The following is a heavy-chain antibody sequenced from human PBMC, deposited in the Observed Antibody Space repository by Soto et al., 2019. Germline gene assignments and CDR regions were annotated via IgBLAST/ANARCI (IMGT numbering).Heavy chain of an antibody. CDR1: GGSVSNSNYY. V-gene: IGHV4-39*01. CDR2: VYYRGRS. Sequence: SETLSRTCTVSGGSVSNSNYYWGWIRQSPGKGLEWIGSVYYRGRSYSKSSVKSRVTISVDTSKNQFSLNLNSVTASDTAVYFCVSQRTSVLTQAYFDYQGQGSMGTVSS. D-gene: IGHD2-8*01. CDR3: VSQRTSVLTQAYFDY. J-gene: IGHJ4*02.